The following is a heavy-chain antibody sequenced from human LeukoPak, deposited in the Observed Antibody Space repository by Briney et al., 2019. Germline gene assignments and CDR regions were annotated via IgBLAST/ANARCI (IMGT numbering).Heavy chain of an antibody. D-gene: IGHD6-6*01. V-gene: IGHV4-31*03. CDR3: ARAQYSSSYVDY. Sequence: SETLSLTCTVSGGSISSGDYYWTWIRQRPGKGLEWIGYIYYSGSTDYNPSLKSRVIISIDTSDNQFSLKVSSVTAADTAVYYCARAQYSSSYVDYWGQGTLVTVSS. CDR2: IYYSGST. CDR1: GGSISSGDYY. J-gene: IGHJ4*02.